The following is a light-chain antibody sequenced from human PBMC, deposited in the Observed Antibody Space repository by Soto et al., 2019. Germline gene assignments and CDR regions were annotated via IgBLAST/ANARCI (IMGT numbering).Light chain of an antibody. J-gene: IGKJ4*01. Sequence: EIVLTQSPGTLSLSPGKRATLSCRASQSISSSYLAWYQQRPGQAPRLLIYGASSRATGIPDRFSGSGSGTDFTLTISRLEPEDFAVYHCQQYSTSPLTFGGGTKVDIK. CDR3: QQYSTSPLT. CDR1: QSISSSY. V-gene: IGKV3-20*01. CDR2: GAS.